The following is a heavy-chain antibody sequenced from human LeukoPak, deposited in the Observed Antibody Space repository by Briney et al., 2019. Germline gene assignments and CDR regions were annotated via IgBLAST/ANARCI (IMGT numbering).Heavy chain of an antibody. D-gene: IGHD5-18*01. CDR3: ARDDVDTARYYYYGMDV. CDR1: GFTFSNYA. Sequence: GRSLRLSCAASGFTFSNYAIHWVRQAPGKGLEWVAVLSYDESNRFYADSAKGRFTISRDNSKNTLYLQMNSLRAEDTAVYYCARDDVDTARYYYYGMDVWGQGTTVTVSS. V-gene: IGHV3-30-3*01. CDR2: LSYDESNR. J-gene: IGHJ6*02.